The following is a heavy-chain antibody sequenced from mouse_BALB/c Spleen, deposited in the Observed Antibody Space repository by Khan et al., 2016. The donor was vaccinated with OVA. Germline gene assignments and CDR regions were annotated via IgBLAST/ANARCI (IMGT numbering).Heavy chain of an antibody. CDR1: GYTFSSYW. D-gene: IGHD1-1*01. J-gene: IGHJ3*01. V-gene: IGHV1-9*01. CDR3: ARENYCGSSSWFGY. CDR2: ILPGSGRN. Sequence: VQLKQSGAELMKPGASVKISCKATGYTFSSYWIEWVKQRPGHGLEWIGEILPGSGRNNYNEKFKGKATFTADTSPNTAYMQLSNLTSDDSAVYYCARENYCGSSSWFGYWGQGTLVTVSA.